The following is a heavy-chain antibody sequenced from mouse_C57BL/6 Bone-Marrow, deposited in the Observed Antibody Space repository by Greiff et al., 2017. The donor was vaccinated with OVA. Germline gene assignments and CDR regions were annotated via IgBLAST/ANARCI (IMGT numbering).Heavy chain of an antibody. D-gene: IGHD3-3*01. CDR2: INPYTGGT. CDR1: GYTFTDYY. Sequence: EVQLQQSGPVLVKPGASVKLSCKASGYTFTDYYMNWVTQSHGKSLEWIGVINPYTGGTSSHQKFKGKATLTVDKSSSTDYMELNSLTSEDSAFYYSATRRHFDYWGQGTTLTVSA. CDR3: ATRRHFDY. V-gene: IGHV1-19*01. J-gene: IGHJ2*01.